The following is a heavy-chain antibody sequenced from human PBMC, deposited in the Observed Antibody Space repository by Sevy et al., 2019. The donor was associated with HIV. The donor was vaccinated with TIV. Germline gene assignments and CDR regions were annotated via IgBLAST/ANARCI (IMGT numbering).Heavy chain of an antibody. CDR3: ARPYGSGSWEAFDI. Sequence: GGSLRLSCSASGFTFSTYTINWVRQAPGKGLEWVSSISSSANYIYYADSLKGRFTISRDNAKNSLYLQMNSLRAEDTAVYYCARPYGSGSWEAFDIWGQGTMVTVSS. D-gene: IGHD3-10*01. J-gene: IGHJ3*02. V-gene: IGHV3-21*01. CDR2: ISSSANYI. CDR1: GFTFSTYT.